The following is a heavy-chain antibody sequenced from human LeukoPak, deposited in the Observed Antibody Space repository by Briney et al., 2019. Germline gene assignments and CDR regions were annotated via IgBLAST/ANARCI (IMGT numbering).Heavy chain of an antibody. CDR1: GGTFSSYA. CDR2: IIPIFGTA. CDR3: ARSGGREYYYGSGSYLSRDWFDP. Sequence: GASVKVSCKASGGTFSSYAISWVRQAPGQGLEWMGGIIPIFGTANYAQKFQGRVTITADKSTSTAYMELRSLRSDDTAVYYCARSGGREYYYGSGSYLSRDWFDPWGQGTLVTVSS. V-gene: IGHV1-69*06. J-gene: IGHJ5*02. D-gene: IGHD3-10*01.